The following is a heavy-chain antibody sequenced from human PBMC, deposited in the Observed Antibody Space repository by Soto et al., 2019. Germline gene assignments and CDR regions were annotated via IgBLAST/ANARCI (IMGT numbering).Heavy chain of an antibody. CDR1: GFTFSSYA. CDR2: ISSNGGST. CDR3: ARVQIAAAGSRGWHFDY. D-gene: IGHD6-13*01. V-gene: IGHV3-64*01. J-gene: IGHJ4*02. Sequence: GGSLRLSCAASGFTFSSYAMHWVRQAPGKGLEYVSAISSNGGSTYYANSVKGRFTISRDNSKNTLYLQMGSLRAEDMAVYYCARVQIAAAGSRGWHFDYWGQGTLVTVSS.